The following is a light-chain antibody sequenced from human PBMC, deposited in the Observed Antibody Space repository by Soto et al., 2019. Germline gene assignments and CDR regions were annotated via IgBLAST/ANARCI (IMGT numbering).Light chain of an antibody. V-gene: IGKV3-20*01. CDR2: GAS. CDR3: QQNVKAVPWA. CDR1: QSVSSNY. Sequence: EIVLTQSPGTLSFSPGERATLSCRASQSVSSNYLAWYQQKPGQAPRLLIYGASTRATGIPDTLSGSGSGTDFSLTFSRLEPEAFAVYLCQQNVKAVPWAFGQGAKEEIK. J-gene: IGKJ1*01.